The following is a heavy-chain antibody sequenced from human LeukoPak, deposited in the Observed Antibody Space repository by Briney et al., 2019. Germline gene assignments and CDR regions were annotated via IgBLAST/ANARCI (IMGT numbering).Heavy chain of an antibody. CDR1: GGSISSGSYY. CDR3: AREVGELATPIDY. V-gene: IGHV4-61*02. J-gene: IGHJ4*02. D-gene: IGHD1-26*01. CDR2: IYASGST. Sequence: SETLSLTCTVSGGSISSGSYYWSWIRQPAGKGLEWIGRIYASGSTNYNPPLKSRVTISVDTSKNQFSLKLSSVTAADTAVYYCAREVGELATPIDYWGQGTLVTVSS.